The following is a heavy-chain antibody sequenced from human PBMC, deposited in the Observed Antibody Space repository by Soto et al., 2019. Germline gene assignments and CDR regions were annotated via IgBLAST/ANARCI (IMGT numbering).Heavy chain of an antibody. CDR2: IYYSGST. Sequence: QVQLQESGPGLVKPSQTLSLTCTVSGGSISSGGYYWSWIRQHPGKGLEWIGYIYYSGSTYYNPSLKSRVTISVDTSKNQCSLTLRSVTAEDTAGYYWARDRPLTHLDYWGQGTLVTVSS. CDR3: ARDRPLTHLDY. CDR1: GGSISSGGYY. V-gene: IGHV4-31*03. J-gene: IGHJ4*02.